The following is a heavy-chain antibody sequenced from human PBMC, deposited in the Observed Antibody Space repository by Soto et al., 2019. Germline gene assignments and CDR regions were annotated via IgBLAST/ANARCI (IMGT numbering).Heavy chain of an antibody. CDR1: GFTFSDYY. CDR3: ARESEDLTSNFDY. Sequence: KAGGSLRLSCAASGFTFSDYYMDWVRQAPGKGLEWVSSISSTTNYIYYGDSMKGRFTISRDNAKNSLYLEMNSLRAEDTAVYYCARESEDLTSNFDYWGQGTLVTVSS. J-gene: IGHJ4*02. V-gene: IGHV3-21*06. CDR2: ISSTTNYI.